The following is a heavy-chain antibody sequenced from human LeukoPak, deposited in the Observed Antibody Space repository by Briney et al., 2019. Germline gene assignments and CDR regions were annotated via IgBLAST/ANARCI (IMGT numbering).Heavy chain of an antibody. Sequence: PSETLSLTCTVSGGSISSSSYYRGWIRQPPGKGLEWIGSIYTSGSTNYNPSLKSRVTMSVDTSKNQFSLKLSSVTAADTAVYYCARRYSSGWYYFGYWGQGTLVTVSS. CDR1: GGSISSSSYY. CDR2: IYTSGST. V-gene: IGHV4-39*07. J-gene: IGHJ4*02. D-gene: IGHD6-19*01. CDR3: ARRYSSGWYYFGY.